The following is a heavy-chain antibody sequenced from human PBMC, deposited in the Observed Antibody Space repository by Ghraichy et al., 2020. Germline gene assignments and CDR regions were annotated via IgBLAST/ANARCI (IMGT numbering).Heavy chain of an antibody. J-gene: IGHJ6*02. CDR2: IYYSGST. D-gene: IGHD3-10*01. CDR1: GGSISSYY. CDR3: ARVAPWRFGELLSLGYYYYGMDV. V-gene: IGHV4-59*01. Sequence: SQTLSLTCTVSGGSISSYYWSWIRQPPGKGLEWIGYIYYSGSTNYNPSLKSRVTISVDTSKNQFSLKLSSVTAADTAVYYCARVAPWRFGELLSLGYYYYGMDVWGQGTTVTVSS.